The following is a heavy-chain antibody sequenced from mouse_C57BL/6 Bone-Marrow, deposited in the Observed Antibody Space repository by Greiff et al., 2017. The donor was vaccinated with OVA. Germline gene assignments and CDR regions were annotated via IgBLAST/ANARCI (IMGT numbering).Heavy chain of an antibody. CDR2: IYPRSGNT. CDR3: ARCGGFAC. CDR1: GYTFTSYG. V-gene: IGHV1-81*01. J-gene: IGHJ3*01. D-gene: IGHD1-1*02. Sequence: AQLQQSGAELARPGASVKLSCKASGYTFTSYGISWVKQRTGQGLEWIGEIYPRSGNTYYNEKFKGKSTLTADKSSSTAYMELRSLTSENSAVYVCARCGGFACWGQGTLGTVSA.